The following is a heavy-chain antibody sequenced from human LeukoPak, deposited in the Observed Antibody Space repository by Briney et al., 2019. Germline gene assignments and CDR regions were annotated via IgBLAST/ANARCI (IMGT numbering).Heavy chain of an antibody. CDR1: GFTFSTYD. Sequence: GGSLRLSCAASGFTFSTYDMHWVRPAPGKGLEWVSGINPAGDTYYPGSVKGRFTISREDAKNSFYLQMNSLRAGDTAVYYCARGDCTGGGCSSMDVWGQGTTVTVSS. CDR2: INPAGDT. D-gene: IGHD2-8*02. J-gene: IGHJ6*02. V-gene: IGHV3-13*04. CDR3: ARGDCTGGGCSSMDV.